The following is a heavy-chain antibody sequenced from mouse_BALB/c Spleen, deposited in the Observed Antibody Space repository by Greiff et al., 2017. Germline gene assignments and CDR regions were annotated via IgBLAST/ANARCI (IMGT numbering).Heavy chain of an antibody. V-gene: IGHV1-63*02. Sequence: VQLQQSGAELVRPGTSVKISCKASGYTFTNYWLRWVKQRPGQGLEWIGDIYPGGGYTNYNEKFKGKATLTADTSSSTAYMQLSSLTSEDSAVYFCAREEAYAWFAYWGQGTLVTVSA. J-gene: IGHJ3*01. CDR3: AREEAYAWFAY. CDR2: IYPGGGYT. D-gene: IGHD2-12*01. CDR1: GYTFTNYW.